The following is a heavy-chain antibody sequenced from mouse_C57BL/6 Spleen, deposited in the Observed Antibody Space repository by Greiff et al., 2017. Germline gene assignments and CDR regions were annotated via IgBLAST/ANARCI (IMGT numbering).Heavy chain of an antibody. D-gene: IGHD2-2*01. Sequence: VQLQQPGAELVRPGSSVKLSCKASGYTFTSYWMHWAKQRPIQGLEWIGNIDPSDSETHYNQKFKDKATLTVDKSSSTAYMQLSSLTSEDSAVYYCARSAGYPDWYFDVWGTGTTVTVSS. CDR3: ARSAGYPDWYFDV. J-gene: IGHJ1*03. V-gene: IGHV1-52*01. CDR1: GYTFTSYW. CDR2: IDPSDSET.